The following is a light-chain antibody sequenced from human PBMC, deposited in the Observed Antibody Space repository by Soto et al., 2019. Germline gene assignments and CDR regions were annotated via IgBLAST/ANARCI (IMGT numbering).Light chain of an antibody. CDR3: SSYAGSNRVV. CDR1: SSDVGGYNY. Sequence: QSVLTQPPSASGSPGQSVTISCTGTSSDVGGYNYVSWYQQHPGKAPKLIIYEVNKRPSGVPARFSDSKSGNTASLTVSGLQAEDEADYYCSSYAGSNRVVFGGGTKLTVL. J-gene: IGLJ2*01. CDR2: EVN. V-gene: IGLV2-8*01.